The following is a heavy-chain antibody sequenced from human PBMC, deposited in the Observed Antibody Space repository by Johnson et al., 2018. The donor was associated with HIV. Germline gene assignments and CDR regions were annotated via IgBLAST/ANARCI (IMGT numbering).Heavy chain of an antibody. V-gene: IGHV3-20*04. CDR2: INWNGGST. J-gene: IGHJ3*02. D-gene: IGHD2-2*01. CDR3: ARGKLPAALRRGDAFDI. CDR1: GFTFDDYD. Sequence: VQLVESGGNVVRPGGSLRLSCAASGFTFDDYDMSWVRQAPGKGLEWVSGINWNGGSTGYADSVKGRFPISRDTAKNSLYLQMNSLRAEDTALYYCARGKLPAALRRGDAFDIWGQGTMVTVSS.